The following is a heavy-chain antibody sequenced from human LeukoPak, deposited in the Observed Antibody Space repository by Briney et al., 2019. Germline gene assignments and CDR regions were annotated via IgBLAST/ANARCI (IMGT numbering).Heavy chain of an antibody. V-gene: IGHV4-34*01. Sequence: SETLSLTCAVYGGSFGGYYWSWIRQPPGKGLEWIGEINHSGSTNYNPSLKSRVTISVDTSKNQFSLKLSSVTAADTAVYYCARGLGDYVGYWGQGTLVTVSS. J-gene: IGHJ4*02. CDR2: INHSGST. CDR3: ARGLGDYVGY. D-gene: IGHD4-17*01. CDR1: GGSFGGYY.